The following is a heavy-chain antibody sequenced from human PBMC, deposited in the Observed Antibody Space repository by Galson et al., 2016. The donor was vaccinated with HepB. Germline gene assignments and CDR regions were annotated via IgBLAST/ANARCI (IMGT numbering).Heavy chain of an antibody. CDR3: AVVMVDFELDAFDF. Sequence: SVKVSCKVSGYTLTELSMHWVRQAPGKGLEWMGGFDPEDGERMYAEKFQGRVTMTEDTSTDTAYMDLSGLRSEDTAVYYCAVVMVDFELDAFDFWGQGTMVTVSS. D-gene: IGHD2-15*01. V-gene: IGHV1-24*01. CDR1: GYTLTELS. J-gene: IGHJ3*01. CDR2: FDPEDGER.